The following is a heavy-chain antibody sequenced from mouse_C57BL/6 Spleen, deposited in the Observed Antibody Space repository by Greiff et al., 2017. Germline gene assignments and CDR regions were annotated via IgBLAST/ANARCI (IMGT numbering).Heavy chain of an antibody. CDR3: ARHNFGSRGDYYAMDY. V-gene: IGHV2-6-1*01. D-gene: IGHD1-1*01. Sequence: VQRVESGPGLVAPSQSLSITCTVSGFSLTSYGVHWVRQPPGKGLEWLVVIWSDGSTTYNSALKSRLSISKDNSKSQVFLKMNSLQTDDTAMYYCARHNFGSRGDYYAMDYWGQGTSVTVSS. CDR2: IWSDGST. CDR1: GFSLTSYG. J-gene: IGHJ4*01.